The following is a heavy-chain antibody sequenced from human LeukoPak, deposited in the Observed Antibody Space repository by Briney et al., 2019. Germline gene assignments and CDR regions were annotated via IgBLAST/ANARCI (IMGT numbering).Heavy chain of an antibody. CDR2: VRDDGSTK. D-gene: IGHD6-6*01. Sequence: GGSLRLSCAASGFMFRTYGMHWVRQAPGKGLEWMAFVRDDGSTKYYGDPVKGRFTISRDNSKSTLYLQMNGLRAEDTAVYFCARTVSSSWGFFDSWGQGTLVTVSS. J-gene: IGHJ4*02. V-gene: IGHV3-30*02. CDR1: GFMFRTYG. CDR3: ARTVSSSWGFFDS.